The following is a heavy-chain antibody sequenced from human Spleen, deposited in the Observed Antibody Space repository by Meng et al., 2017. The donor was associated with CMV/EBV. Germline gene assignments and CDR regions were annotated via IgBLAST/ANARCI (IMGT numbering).Heavy chain of an antibody. J-gene: IGHJ6*02. Sequence: ETLSLTCAASGFSFSTYWMSWVRQAPGSGLEWVANIKQDGSEEYYVDSVKGRFTISRDNAKNSVYLQMNSLRAEDTAVYYCARDFSGSSYYYGMDVWGQGTTVTVSS. CDR1: GFSFSTYW. V-gene: IGHV3-7*01. CDR3: ARDFSGSSYYYGMDV. D-gene: IGHD6-13*01. CDR2: IKQDGSEE.